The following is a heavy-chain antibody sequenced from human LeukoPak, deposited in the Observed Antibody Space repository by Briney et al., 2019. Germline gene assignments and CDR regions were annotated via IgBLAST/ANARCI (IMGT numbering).Heavy chain of an antibody. CDR3: ARGVPWSYFDY. V-gene: IGHV4-34*01. J-gene: IGHJ4*02. CDR2: INHSGST. CDR1: GGSFSGYY. Sequence: PSETLSLTCAVYGGSFSGYYWSWIRQPPGKGLEWIGEINHSGSTNYNPSLKSRVTISVDTSKNQFSLKLSSVTAADTAVYYRARGVPWSYFDYWGQGTLVTVSS.